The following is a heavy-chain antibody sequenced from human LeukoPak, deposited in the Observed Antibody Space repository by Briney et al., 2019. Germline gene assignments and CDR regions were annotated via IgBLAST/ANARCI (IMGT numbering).Heavy chain of an antibody. J-gene: IGHJ6*02. CDR1: GFTFSSYS. CDR2: ISSSSSYI. CDR3: ARDGYQLLYQKTDYYYYGMDV. V-gene: IGHV3-21*01. Sequence: GGSLRLSCAASGFTFSSYSMNWVRQAPGKGLEWVSSISSSSSYIYYADSVKGRFTISRDNAKNSLYLQMNSLRAEDTAVYYCARDGYQLLYQKTDYYYYGMDVWGQGTTVTVSS. D-gene: IGHD2-2*02.